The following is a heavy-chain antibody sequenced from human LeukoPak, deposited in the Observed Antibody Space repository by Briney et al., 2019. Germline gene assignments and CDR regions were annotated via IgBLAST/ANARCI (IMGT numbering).Heavy chain of an antibody. Sequence: GASVKVSCKVSGYTLTELSMHWVRQAPGKGLEWMGGFDPEDGETIYAQKFQGRVTMTEDTSTDTAYMELSSLRSEDTAVYYCATDNGSGYLREGFDYWGQGTLVTVSS. CDR1: GYTLTELS. J-gene: IGHJ4*02. V-gene: IGHV1-24*01. D-gene: IGHD5-12*01. CDR2: FDPEDGET. CDR3: ATDNGSGYLREGFDY.